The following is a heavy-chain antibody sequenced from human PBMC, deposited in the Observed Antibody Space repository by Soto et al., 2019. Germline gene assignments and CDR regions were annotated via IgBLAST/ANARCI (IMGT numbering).Heavy chain of an antibody. V-gene: IGHV3-23*01. J-gene: IGHJ4*02. CDR2: ISYSDHST. Sequence: EVQLWESGGGLVQPGGSLRLSCAASGFTFSRYAMNWVRQAPGKGLEWVSSISYSDHSTYYADYVKGRFTISRDNSKDTLYLQMNKLRAEDTAVYYCARRGGSNGWGDFDSWGQGTLVSVSS. CDR3: ARRGGSNGWGDFDS. D-gene: IGHD6-19*01. CDR1: GFTFSRYA.